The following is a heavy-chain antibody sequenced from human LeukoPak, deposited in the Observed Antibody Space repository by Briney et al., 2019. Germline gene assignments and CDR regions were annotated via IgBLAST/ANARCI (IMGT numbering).Heavy chain of an antibody. D-gene: IGHD1-26*01. V-gene: IGHV2-5*02. J-gene: IGHJ4*02. CDR1: RYSISTSGVD. Sequence: ESGPTLVKHAQTNTLTCTFWRYSISTSGVDVGWIRQPPGKALEWLALIYWDDDKRYSPSLKSRLTITKDTSKNQVVLTMTNMDPVDTATYYCAHSWAGTSIVGATNFDYWGQGTLVTVSS. CDR2: IYWDDDK. CDR3: AHSWAGTSIVGATNFDY.